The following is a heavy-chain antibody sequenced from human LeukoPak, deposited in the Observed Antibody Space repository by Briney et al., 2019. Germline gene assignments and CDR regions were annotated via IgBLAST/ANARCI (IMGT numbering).Heavy chain of an antibody. D-gene: IGHD3-16*01. V-gene: IGHV3-23*01. CDR3: AKNLGPFDV. Sequence: GGSLRLSCAASGFTFNDFAMTWVRQAPGKGLEWVSSIGGAGTYYADSVKGRFTISRDNSKNMLYLQLNSLRAGDTAMYYCAKNLGPFDVRGQGTMVTVFS. CDR1: GFTFNDFA. CDR2: IGGAGT. J-gene: IGHJ3*01.